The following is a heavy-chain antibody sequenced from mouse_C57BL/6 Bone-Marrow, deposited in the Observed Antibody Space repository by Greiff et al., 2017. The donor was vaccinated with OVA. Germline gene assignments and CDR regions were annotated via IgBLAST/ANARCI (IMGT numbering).Heavy chain of an antibody. CDR2: INPNNSGT. D-gene: IGHD2-5*01. CDR1: GYTFTDYY. Sequence: EVQLQQSGPELVKPGASVKISCKASGYTFTDYYMNWVKQSHGKSLEWIGDINPNNSGTSYNQKFKGKATLTVDKSSSTAYMELRSLTSEDSAVYYCCYSNYYFDYWGQGTTLTVSS. V-gene: IGHV1-26*01. CDR3: CYSNYYFDY. J-gene: IGHJ2*01.